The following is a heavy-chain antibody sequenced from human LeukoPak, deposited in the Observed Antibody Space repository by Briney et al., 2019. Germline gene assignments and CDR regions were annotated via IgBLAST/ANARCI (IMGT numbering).Heavy chain of an antibody. CDR2: IYYSGST. CDR1: GGSISSYY. Sequence: SETLSLTCTVSGGSISSYYWSWIRQPPGKGLEWIGYIYYSGSTNYSPSLKSRVTISVDTSKNQFSLKLSSVTAADTAVYYCARYIVGATTGYYYYYYMDVWGKGTTVTVSS. CDR3: ARYIVGATTGYYYYYYMDV. D-gene: IGHD1-26*01. J-gene: IGHJ6*03. V-gene: IGHV4-59*01.